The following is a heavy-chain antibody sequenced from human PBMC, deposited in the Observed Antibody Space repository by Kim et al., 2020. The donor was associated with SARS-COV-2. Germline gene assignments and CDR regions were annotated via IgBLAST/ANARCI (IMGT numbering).Heavy chain of an antibody. CDR2: IYSKTDGGTT. CDR3: TTDRAVTGLGFDY. CDR1: GFIFSNAW. D-gene: IGHD6-19*01. J-gene: IGHJ4*02. V-gene: IGHV3-15*01. Sequence: GGSLRLSCAASGFIFSNAWMTWVRQAPGKGLEWVGRIYSKTDGGTTEYAAPVKGRFTISRDDSKNTLYLQMNSLKTEDTAVYYCTTDRAVTGLGFDYWGQGTLVTVSS.